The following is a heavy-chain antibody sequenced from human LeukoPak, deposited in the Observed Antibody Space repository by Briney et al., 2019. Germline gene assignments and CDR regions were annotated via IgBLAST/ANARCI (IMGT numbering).Heavy chain of an antibody. D-gene: IGHD3-16*02. CDR1: GFTGSNKF. V-gene: IGHV3-53*01. Sequence: GGSLSHPRAASGFTGSNKFMAWVRQAPGKGLEWVSFMYSDVNTYYADSVKGRFTISTDNSENKLYLQMNSLRAEDTAVYYCARGVLGLIPLDYWGQATQATVSS. J-gene: IGHJ4*02. CDR3: ARGVLGLIPLDY. CDR2: MYSDVNT.